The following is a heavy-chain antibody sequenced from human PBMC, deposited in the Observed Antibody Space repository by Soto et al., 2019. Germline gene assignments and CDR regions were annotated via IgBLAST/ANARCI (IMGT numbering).Heavy chain of an antibody. CDR3: AKEVWGLYTFGRPLDN. J-gene: IGHJ4*01. D-gene: IGHD2-2*02. V-gene: IGHV3-33*06. CDR1: GFNFSKCG. CDR2: IWYDGSQK. Sequence: GGSLRLSCAVSGFNFSKCGMYWVRQAPGKGLEWVAVIWYDGSQKYYTDSVQGRFTISRDNSNNTLYLQMNSLRAEDTAVYYCAKEVWGLYTFGRPLDNWGHGTLVTVSS.